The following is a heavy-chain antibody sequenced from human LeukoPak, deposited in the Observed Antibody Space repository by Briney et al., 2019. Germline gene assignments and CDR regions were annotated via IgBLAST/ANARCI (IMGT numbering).Heavy chain of an antibody. J-gene: IGHJ3*02. CDR3: ARAGGWARGDYKADAFDI. CDR1: GYIFTNFG. Sequence: ASVEVSCKASGYIFTNFGISWVRQAPGQGLEWMGWISAYKGDTNYAQILQGGVTMTTDTSTSTAYMELRSLRSDDTAVYYCARAGGWARGDYKADAFDIWGQGTMVTVSS. D-gene: IGHD6-19*01. V-gene: IGHV1-18*01. CDR2: ISAYKGDT.